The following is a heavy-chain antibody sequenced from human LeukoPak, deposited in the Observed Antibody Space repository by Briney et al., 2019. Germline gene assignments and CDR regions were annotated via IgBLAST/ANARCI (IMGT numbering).Heavy chain of an antibody. CDR2: IWHSGTT. Sequence: GSLRLSCAASGFTFSSYSMNWVRQPSGKGLEWIGEIWHSGTTNYNPSLKSRVTISVDKSKNQFSLKLNSVTAADTAVYYCMGADYGGHWGQGTLVTVSS. V-gene: IGHV4-4*02. D-gene: IGHD4-17*01. J-gene: IGHJ4*02. CDR1: GFTFSSYSM. CDR3: MGADYGGH.